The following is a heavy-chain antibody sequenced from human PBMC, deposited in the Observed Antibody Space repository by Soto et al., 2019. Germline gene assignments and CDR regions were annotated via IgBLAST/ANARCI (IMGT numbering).Heavy chain of an antibody. CDR3: ARHYGDIPLIANYYMDV. J-gene: IGHJ6*03. CDR1: GFTVSSNY. V-gene: IGHV3-66*04. Sequence: GGSLRFSCAASGFTVSSNYMSWVRQAPGKGLEWVSVIYSGGSTYYADSVKGRFTISRDNSKNTLYLQMNSLRAEDTAVYYCARHYGDIPLIANYYMDVWGKGTTVTVSS. D-gene: IGHD4-17*01. CDR2: IYSGGST.